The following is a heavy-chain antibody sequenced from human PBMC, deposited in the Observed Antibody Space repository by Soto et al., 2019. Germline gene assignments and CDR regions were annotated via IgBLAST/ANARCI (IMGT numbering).Heavy chain of an antibody. Sequence: QVQLQQWGAGLLKPSETLSLTCAVYGGSFSGYYWTWIRQPPGKGLEWIREINHSGSTNYNPSLKSRVTISADPSKNQFSLNLSSVTAADTAVYYCTSGYGRNFDYWGQGTLVTVSS. CDR2: INHSGST. J-gene: IGHJ4*02. D-gene: IGHD3-10*01. CDR1: GGSFSGYY. CDR3: TSGYGRNFDY. V-gene: IGHV4-34*01.